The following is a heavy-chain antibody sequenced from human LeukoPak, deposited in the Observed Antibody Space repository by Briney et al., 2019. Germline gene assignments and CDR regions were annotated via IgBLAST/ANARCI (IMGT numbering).Heavy chain of an antibody. Sequence: GGSLRLSCAASGFTFSSYSMNWVRQAPGKGLEWVSSISSDSSYIYYADSVKGRFPISRDNLNNSLYLQMNSLRAEDTALYYCARDFSRVSEYWGQGTLVTVSS. CDR3: ARDFSRVSEY. J-gene: IGHJ4*02. CDR2: ISSDSSYI. CDR1: GFTFSSYS. V-gene: IGHV3-21*01. D-gene: IGHD6-13*01.